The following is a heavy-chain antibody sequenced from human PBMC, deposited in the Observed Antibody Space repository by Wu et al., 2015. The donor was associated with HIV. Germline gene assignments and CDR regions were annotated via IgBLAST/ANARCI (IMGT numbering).Heavy chain of an antibody. V-gene: IGHV1-69*12. CDR3: ARAITMIVVAAHFDAFDI. CDR1: GGTFSSYA. J-gene: IGHJ3*02. CDR2: IIPIFGTA. D-gene: IGHD3-22*01. Sequence: QVQLVQSGAEVKKPGSSVKVSCKASGGTFSSYAISWVRQAPGQGLEWMGGIIPIFGTANYAQKFQGRVTITADESTSTAYMELSSLRSEDTAVYYCARAITMIVVAAHFDAFDIWGQGTMVTVSS.